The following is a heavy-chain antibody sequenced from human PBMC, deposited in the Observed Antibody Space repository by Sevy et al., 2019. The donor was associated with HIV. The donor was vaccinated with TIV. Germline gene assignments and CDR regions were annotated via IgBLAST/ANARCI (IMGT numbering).Heavy chain of an antibody. CDR3: ARDNMLTANSEFDF. V-gene: IGHV1-2*02. CDR2: FNPNTGGT. CDR1: GYTFTDYI. J-gene: IGHJ4*02. D-gene: IGHD3-9*01. Sequence: ASVKVSCKASGYTFTDYILQWVRQAPGQGLEWMGWFNPNTGGTQYAPKFQGRVTMTRDTSINTAYMELSSLRSDDTAVYYCARDNMLTANSEFDFWGQGSLVTVSS.